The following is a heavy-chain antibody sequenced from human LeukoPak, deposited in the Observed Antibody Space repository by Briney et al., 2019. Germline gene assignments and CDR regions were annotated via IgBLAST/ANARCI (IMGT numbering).Heavy chain of an antibody. V-gene: IGHV3-23*01. CDR1: GFTFSSYA. J-gene: IGHJ4*02. CDR3: AKDSKFGIAVAGCPDY. Sequence: PGGSLRLSCAASGFTFSSYAMSWVRQAPGKGLEWVSAISGSGGSTYYADSVKGRFTISRDNSKNTLYLQMNSLRAEDTAVYYCAKDSKFGIAVAGCPDYWGQGTLVTVSS. CDR2: ISGSGGST. D-gene: IGHD6-19*01.